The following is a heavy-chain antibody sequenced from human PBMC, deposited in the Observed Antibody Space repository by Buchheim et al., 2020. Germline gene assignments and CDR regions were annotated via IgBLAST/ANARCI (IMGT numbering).Heavy chain of an antibody. V-gene: IGHV4-34*01. CDR2: INHSGST. J-gene: IGHJ4*02. CDR3: ARGAPLDSSSGMLNFDY. D-gene: IGHD6-13*01. Sequence: QVQLQQWGAGLLKPSETLSLTCAVYGGSFSGYYWSWIRQPPGKGLEWIGEINHSGSTNYNPSLKSRVTISVDTSKNQLSLKLSSVTAADTAVYYCARGAPLDSSSGMLNFDYWGQGTL. CDR1: GGSFSGYY.